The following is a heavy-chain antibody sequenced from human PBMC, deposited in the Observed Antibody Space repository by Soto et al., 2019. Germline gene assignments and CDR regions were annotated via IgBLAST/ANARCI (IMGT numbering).Heavy chain of an antibody. J-gene: IGHJ3*01. V-gene: IGHV3-21*04. CDR1: GFTFSSYS. Sequence: EVQLVESGGGLVKPGGSLRLSCAASGFTFSSYSMNWVRQAPGKGLEWVSSISSSSSYIYYADSVKGRFTISRDNAKNTLYLQMNSLRAEDTAVYYCARDPNGDYLGAFDFWGQKTMVTVSS. CDR2: ISSSSSYI. CDR3: ARDPNGDYLGAFDF. D-gene: IGHD4-17*01.